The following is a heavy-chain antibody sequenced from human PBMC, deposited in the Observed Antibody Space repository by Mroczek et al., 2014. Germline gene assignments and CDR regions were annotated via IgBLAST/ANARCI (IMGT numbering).Heavy chain of an antibody. Sequence: QVQLQQVGGAWSSLGRSLRLSCNVSGFTFSNYGMDWLRQAPGKGLEWVAVIWPDGSNKYYADSVKGRFSISRDNSKNTLYLQMDGLRVEDKAVYYCARDSTYCSSTRCGLTTWGQGTLVTVSS. CDR2: IWPDGSNK. CDR1: GFTFSNYG. V-gene: IGHV3-33*01. D-gene: IGHD2-2*01. J-gene: IGHJ4*02. CDR3: ARDSTYCSSTRCGLTT.